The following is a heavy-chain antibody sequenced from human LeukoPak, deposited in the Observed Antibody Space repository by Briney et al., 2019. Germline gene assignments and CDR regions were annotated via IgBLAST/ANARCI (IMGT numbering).Heavy chain of an antibody. Sequence: TGGSLRLSCAASGLTVSTNFMNWVRQAPGKGLEWVSVMHSGGTTYYADSVRGRFTISRDNSKNTLYLQMNSLRAEDTAVYYCAKASPSGSYYFDHWGQGTLVTVSS. CDR2: MHSGGTT. D-gene: IGHD1-26*01. CDR1: GLTVSTNF. CDR3: AKASPSGSYYFDH. J-gene: IGHJ4*02. V-gene: IGHV3-53*01.